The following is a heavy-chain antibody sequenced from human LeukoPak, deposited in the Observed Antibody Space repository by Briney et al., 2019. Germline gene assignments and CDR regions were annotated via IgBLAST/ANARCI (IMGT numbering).Heavy chain of an antibody. CDR1: GFTFSSHS. J-gene: IGHJ4*02. D-gene: IGHD4-17*01. V-gene: IGHV3-23*01. Sequence: GGSLRLSCAASGFTFSSHSMNWVRQAPGKGLEWVSAISGSGGSTYYADSVKGRFTISRDNSKNTLYLQMNSLRAEDTAVYYCANQGETTADYWGQGTLVTVSS. CDR2: ISGSGGST. CDR3: ANQGETTADY.